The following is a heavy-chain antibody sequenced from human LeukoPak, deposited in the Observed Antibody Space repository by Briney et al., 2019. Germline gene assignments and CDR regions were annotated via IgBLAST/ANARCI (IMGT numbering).Heavy chain of an antibody. CDR2: INHSGST. D-gene: IGHD3-10*01. V-gene: IGHV4-34*01. J-gene: IGHJ4*02. Sequence: SEPLSLTCAVYGGSFSGYYWSWIRQPPGKGLGWIGEINHSGSTNYNPSLKSRVTISVDTSKNQFSLKLSSVTAADTAVYYCARGRMDYYGSGSSKRQFDYWGQGTLVTVSS. CDR1: GGSFSGYY. CDR3: ARGRMDYYGSGSSKRQFDY.